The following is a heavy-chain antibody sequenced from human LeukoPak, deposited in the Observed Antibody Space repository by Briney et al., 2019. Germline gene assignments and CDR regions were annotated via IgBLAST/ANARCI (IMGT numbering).Heavy chain of an antibody. CDR2: ISSSSSYI. V-gene: IGHV3-21*01. Sequence: GGSLRLSRAASGFTFSSYSMNWVRQAPGKGLEWVSSISSSSSYIYYADSVKGRFTISRDNAKNSLYLQMNSLRAEDTAVYYCARNGFGAFNIWGQGTMVTVSS. D-gene: IGHD1-1*01. J-gene: IGHJ3*02. CDR3: ARNGFGAFNI. CDR1: GFTFSSYS.